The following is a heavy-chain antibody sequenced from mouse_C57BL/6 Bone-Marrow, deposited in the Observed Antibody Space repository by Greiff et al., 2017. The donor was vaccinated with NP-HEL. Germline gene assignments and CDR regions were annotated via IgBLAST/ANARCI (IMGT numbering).Heavy chain of an antibody. V-gene: IGHV5-6*01. CDR3: ARLKTGEDY. J-gene: IGHJ4*01. CDR2: ISSGGSYT. Sequence: EVKLVESGGDLVKPGGSLKLSCAASGFTFSSYGMSWVRQTPDKRLEWVATISSGGSYTYYPDSVKGRFTISRDNAKNTLYLQMSSLKSEDTAMYYCARLKTGEDYWGQGTSVTVSS. CDR1: GFTFSSYG.